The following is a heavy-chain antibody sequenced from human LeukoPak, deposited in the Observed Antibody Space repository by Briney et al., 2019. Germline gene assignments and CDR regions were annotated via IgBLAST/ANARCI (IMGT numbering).Heavy chain of an antibody. J-gene: IGHJ3*02. Sequence: PGGSLRLSCAASGFTVSSNYMSWVRQAPGKGLEWVSVIYSGGSTYDADSVKGRFTISRDNSKNTLYLQMNSLRAEDTAVYYCARFANQQHACDIWGQGTMVTVSS. D-gene: IGHD1/OR15-1a*01. CDR1: GFTVSSNY. CDR2: IYSGGST. V-gene: IGHV3-53*01. CDR3: ARFANQQHACDI.